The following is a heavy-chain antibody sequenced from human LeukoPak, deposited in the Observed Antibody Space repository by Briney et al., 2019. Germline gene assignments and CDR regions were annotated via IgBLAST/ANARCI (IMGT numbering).Heavy chain of an antibody. CDR1: GGSISSGAYY. J-gene: IGHJ6*02. V-gene: IGHV4-31*03. CDR3: VRDPDYYGSGKGWDV. Sequence: SETLSLTCTVSGGSISSGAYYWSWVRQHPGKGLEWIGYIYSSGTTYYNPSLKSRVIISVDTSKNQFSLKLSSVTAADTAVYYCVRDPDYYGSGKGWDVWGQGTTVAVSS. CDR2: IYSSGTT. D-gene: IGHD3-10*01.